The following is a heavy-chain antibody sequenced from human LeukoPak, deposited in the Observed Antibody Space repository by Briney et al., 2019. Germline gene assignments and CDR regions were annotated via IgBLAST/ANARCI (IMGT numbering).Heavy chain of an antibody. J-gene: IGHJ4*02. Sequence: GGSLRLSCAASGFTFSNAWMSWVRQAPGKGLEWVGRIKSKTDGGTTDYAAPVKGRFTISGDDSKNTLYLQMNSLKTEDTAVYYCTTDKAGGYAEYSYGPFDYWGQGTLVTVSS. CDR1: GFTFSNAW. V-gene: IGHV3-15*01. CDR2: IKSKTDGGTT. CDR3: TTDKAGGYAEYSYGPFDY. D-gene: IGHD5-18*01.